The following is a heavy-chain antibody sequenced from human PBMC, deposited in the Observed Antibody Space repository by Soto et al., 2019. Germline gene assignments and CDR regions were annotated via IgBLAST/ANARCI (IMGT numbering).Heavy chain of an antibody. J-gene: IGHJ6*02. Sequence: GESLKISCKGSGYNFNTHWIGWVRQPPGKGLEWMGIIYPDDSDTKYSPSFQGQVTISADRSVSTAYLQWSSLKASDTAVYYCARGGGWGTYYFDSAGYRRGDAWGQGTTVTVSS. D-gene: IGHD3-22*01. CDR1: GYNFNTHW. CDR3: ARGGGWGTYYFDSAGYRRGDA. CDR2: IYPDDSDT. V-gene: IGHV5-51*01.